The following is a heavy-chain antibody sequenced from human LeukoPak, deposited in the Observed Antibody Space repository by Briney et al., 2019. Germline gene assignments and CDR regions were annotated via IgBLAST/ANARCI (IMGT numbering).Heavy chain of an antibody. Sequence: PSETLSLTCAVCGGSFSGYYWSWIRQPPGKGLEWIGEINHSGRTNYNPSLKSRVTISVDTSKNQFSLKLSSVTAADTAVYYCARGGYSGYDFDYWGQGTLVTVSS. J-gene: IGHJ4*02. D-gene: IGHD5-12*01. CDR3: ARGGYSGYDFDY. V-gene: IGHV4-34*01. CDR1: GGSFSGYY. CDR2: INHSGRT.